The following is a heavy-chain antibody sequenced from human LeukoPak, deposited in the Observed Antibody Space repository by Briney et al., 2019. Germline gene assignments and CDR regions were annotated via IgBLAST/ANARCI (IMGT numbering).Heavy chain of an antibody. CDR2: MNPNSGNT. J-gene: IGHJ6*03. CDR1: GYTFTSYD. CDR3: ARGKEISTAIYYYYYYMDV. D-gene: IGHD2-21*02. Sequence: GASVKVSCKASGYTFTSYDINWVRQATGQGLEWMGWMNPNSGNTGYAQKFQGRVTMTRNTSISTAYMELSSLRSEDTAVYYCARGKEISTAIYYYYYYMDVWAKGPRSPSP. V-gene: IGHV1-8*01.